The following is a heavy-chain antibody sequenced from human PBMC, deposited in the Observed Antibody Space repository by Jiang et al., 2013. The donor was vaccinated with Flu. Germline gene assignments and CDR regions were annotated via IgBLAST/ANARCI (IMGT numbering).Heavy chain of an antibody. Sequence: SGPGLVKPSETLSLTCTVSGGSISSYYWSWIRQPPGKGLEWIGYIYYSGSTNYNPSLKSRVTISVDTSKNQFSLKLSSVTAADTAVYYCARHRRGQGAFDIWGQGTMVTVSS. D-gene: IGHD3-10*01. CDR1: GGSISSYY. J-gene: IGHJ3*02. V-gene: IGHV4-59*08. CDR2: IYYSGST. CDR3: ARHRRGQGAFDI.